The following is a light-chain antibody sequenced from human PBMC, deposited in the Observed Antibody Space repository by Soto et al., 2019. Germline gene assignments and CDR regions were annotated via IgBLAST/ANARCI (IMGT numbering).Light chain of an antibody. J-gene: IGKJ1*01. CDR1: QSVNSNY. V-gene: IGKV3-20*01. CDR3: QRYDNSPRT. CDR2: VAS. Sequence: EIVLTQSPGTLSLSPGERATLSCRASQSVNSNYLAWYQQKPGQGPRLLMYVASSRATGIPDRFSGSGSGTAFTLTISRLEPEDLAVYYCQRYDNSPRTFGQGTKVEIK.